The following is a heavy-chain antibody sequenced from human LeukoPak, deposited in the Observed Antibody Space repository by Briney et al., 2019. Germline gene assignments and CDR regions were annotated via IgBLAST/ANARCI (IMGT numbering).Heavy chain of an antibody. D-gene: IGHD1-26*01. V-gene: IGHV3-66*01. CDR2: IYSGGST. CDR3: AGYGGSYPYYMDV. J-gene: IGHJ6*03. CDR1: GFTFSDYY. Sequence: GSLRLSCAASGFTFSDYYMSWIRQAPGKGLEWVSVIYSGGSTYYADSVKGRFTISRDNSKNTLYLQMNSLRAEDTAVYYCAGYGGSYPYYMDVWGKGTTVTISS.